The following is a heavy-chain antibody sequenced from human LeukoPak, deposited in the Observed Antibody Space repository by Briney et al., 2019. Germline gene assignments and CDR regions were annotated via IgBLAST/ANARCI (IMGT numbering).Heavy chain of an antibody. J-gene: IGHJ5*02. V-gene: IGHV3-74*01. Sequence: GGSLRLSCAASGYTFSSYWMHWVRQAPGKGLVWVSRINSDGSSTSYADSVKGRFTISGDNAKNTLYLQMNSLRAEDAAVYYCARMGITIFGVARNWFDPWGQGTLVTVSS. CDR1: GYTFSSYW. D-gene: IGHD3-3*01. CDR2: INSDGSST. CDR3: ARMGITIFGVARNWFDP.